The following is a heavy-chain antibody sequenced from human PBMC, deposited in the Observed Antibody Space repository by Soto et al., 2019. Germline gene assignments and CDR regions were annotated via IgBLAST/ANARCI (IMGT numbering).Heavy chain of an antibody. CDR2: INHSGST. CDR1: GGSFSGYY. D-gene: IGHD2-21*01. Sequence: PSETLSLTCAVYGGSFSGYYWSWIHQPPGKGLEWIGEINHSGSTNYNPSLKSRVTISVDTSKNQFSLKLSSVTAADTAVYYCERPPDWRRGIGWFDPWGQGTLVTVYS. J-gene: IGHJ5*02. CDR3: ERPPDWRRGIGWFDP. V-gene: IGHV4-34*01.